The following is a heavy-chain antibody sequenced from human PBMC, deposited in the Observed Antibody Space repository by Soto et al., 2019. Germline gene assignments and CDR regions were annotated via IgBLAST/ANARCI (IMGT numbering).Heavy chain of an antibody. CDR1: GGSFSGYY. D-gene: IGHD2-2*01. Sequence: SETLSLTCAVYGGSFSGYYWSWIRQPPGKGLEWIGEINHSGSTNYNPSLKSRVTISVDTSKNQFSLKLSSVTAADTAVYYCASAGDYCISTSCPNWFDPWGQGTLVTVSS. CDR2: INHSGST. J-gene: IGHJ5*02. CDR3: ASAGDYCISTSCPNWFDP. V-gene: IGHV4-34*01.